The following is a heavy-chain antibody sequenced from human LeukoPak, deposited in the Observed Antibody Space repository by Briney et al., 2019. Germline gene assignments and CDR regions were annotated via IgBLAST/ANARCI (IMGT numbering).Heavy chain of an antibody. V-gene: IGHV1-2*02. Sequence: GASVKVSCKASGYTFIGYYMHWVRQAPGQGLEWMGWINPNSGGTNYAQKFQGRVTMTRDTSISTAYMELSRLRSDDTAVYYCARDLGSGSTGPIRGYNWFDPWGQGTLVTVSS. CDR1: GYTFIGYY. CDR2: INPNSGGT. J-gene: IGHJ5*02. CDR3: ARDLGSGSTGPIRGYNWFDP. D-gene: IGHD1-26*01.